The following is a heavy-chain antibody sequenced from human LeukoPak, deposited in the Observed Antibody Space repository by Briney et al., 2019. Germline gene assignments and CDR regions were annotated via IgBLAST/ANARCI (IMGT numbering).Heavy chain of an antibody. CDR1: GFTFSSYS. Sequence: GGSLRLSCAASGFTFSSYSMNWVRQAPGKGLEWVSYISSSSSTIYYADSVKGRFTISRDNAKNSLYLQMNSLRAEDSAVFYCARDRSGSYYRYFDLWGRGALLTVSS. D-gene: IGHD1-26*01. J-gene: IGHJ2*01. V-gene: IGHV3-48*01. CDR2: ISSSSSTI. CDR3: ARDRSGSYYRYFDL.